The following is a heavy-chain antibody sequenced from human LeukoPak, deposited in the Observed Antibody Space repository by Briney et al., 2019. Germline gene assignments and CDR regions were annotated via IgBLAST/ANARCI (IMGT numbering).Heavy chain of an antibody. Sequence: SVKVSCKASGGRFSSYGINWVRQAPGQGLEWMGRIIPVLGITNYAQKFQGRVTITADKSTTTAYMELSSLRSEDTAVYYCARDPDSYTTGPFDYWGQGTLVTVSS. CDR1: GGRFSSYG. CDR2: IIPVLGIT. CDR3: ARDPDSYTTGPFDY. D-gene: IGHD4-17*01. V-gene: IGHV1-69*04. J-gene: IGHJ4*02.